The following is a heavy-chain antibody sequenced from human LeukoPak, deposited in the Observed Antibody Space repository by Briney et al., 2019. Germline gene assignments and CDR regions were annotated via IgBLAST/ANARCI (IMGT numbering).Heavy chain of an antibody. V-gene: IGHV4-39*01. CDR3: ARGASLPEYPDYYDSSGLAFDI. CDR1: GGSISSSSYY. CDR2: IYYSGST. Sequence: SETLSLTCTVSGGSISSSSYYWGWIRQPPGKGLEWIGSIYYSGSTYYNPSLKSRVTISVDTSKNQFSLKLSSVTAADTAVYYCARGASLPEYPDYYDSSGLAFDIWGQGTMVTVSS. D-gene: IGHD3-22*01. J-gene: IGHJ3*02.